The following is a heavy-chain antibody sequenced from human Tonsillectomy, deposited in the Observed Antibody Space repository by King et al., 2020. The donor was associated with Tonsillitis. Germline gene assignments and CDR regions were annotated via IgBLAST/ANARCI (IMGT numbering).Heavy chain of an antibody. CDR3: ARGTVAAPYLDYFDY. D-gene: IGHD6-13*01. Sequence: QLVQSGAEVKEPGASVKVSCKASGYTFTNYAMHWVRQAPGQRLEWMGWINVGNGNTEFSQKFQGRVTIARDTSASTAYMELSSLRSEDTAVYYCARGTVAAPYLDYFDYWGQGTLVTVSS. CDR2: INVGNGNT. CDR1: GYTFTNYA. J-gene: IGHJ4*02. V-gene: IGHV1-3*01.